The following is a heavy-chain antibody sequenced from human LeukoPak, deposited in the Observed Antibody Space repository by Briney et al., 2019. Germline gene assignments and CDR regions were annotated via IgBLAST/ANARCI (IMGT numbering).Heavy chain of an antibody. Sequence: GGSLRLSCAASGFTFSSYAMSWVRQAPGKGLEWVSAISGSGGSTYYADSVKGRFTISRDNSKNTLYLQMNSLRAKDTAVYYCANANLGYCSSTSCAQDYWGQGTLVTVSS. CDR1: GFTFSSYA. V-gene: IGHV3-23*01. CDR2: ISGSGGST. CDR3: ANANLGYCSSTSCAQDY. D-gene: IGHD2-2*01. J-gene: IGHJ4*02.